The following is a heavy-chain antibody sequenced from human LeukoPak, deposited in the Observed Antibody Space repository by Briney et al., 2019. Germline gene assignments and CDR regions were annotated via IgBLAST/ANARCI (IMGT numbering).Heavy chain of an antibody. CDR3: ASGGIYYGAAFDF. Sequence: GGSLRLSCAASGFTVNNYEMNWVRQAPGKGLEWVSYISSSGSSIYYADSVKGRFTISRDNAKNSLYLQMNSLRAEDTALYYCASGGIYYGAAFDFWGQGTLVTVSS. CDR1: GFTVNNYE. V-gene: IGHV3-48*03. CDR2: ISSSGSSI. D-gene: IGHD1-26*01. J-gene: IGHJ4*02.